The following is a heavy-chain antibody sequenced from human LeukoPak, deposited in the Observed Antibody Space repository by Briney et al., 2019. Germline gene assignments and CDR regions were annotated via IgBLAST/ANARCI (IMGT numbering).Heavy chain of an antibody. Sequence: SETLSLTCAVYGGSFSGYYWSWIRQPPGRGLEWIGEINHSGSTNYNPSLKSRVTISVDTSKNQFSLKLSSVTAADTAVYYCARGVAGVDYWGQGTLVTVSS. V-gene: IGHV4-34*01. J-gene: IGHJ4*02. CDR2: INHSGST. D-gene: IGHD6-19*01. CDR3: ARGVAGVDY. CDR1: GGSFSGYY.